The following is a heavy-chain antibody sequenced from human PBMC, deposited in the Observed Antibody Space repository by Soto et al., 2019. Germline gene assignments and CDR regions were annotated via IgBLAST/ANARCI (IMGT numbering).Heavy chain of an antibody. J-gene: IGHJ4*02. V-gene: IGHV3-23*01. Sequence: PGGSLRLSCATSGLTFSNYAMSWVRQAPGGGLEWVSSMSGSSSTTYYADSVKGRFTISRDNSKNTLYLQMNSLRAEDTAVYYCARDGKIYGDYPDYWGQGTLVTVSS. D-gene: IGHD4-17*01. CDR2: MSGSSSTT. CDR1: GLTFSNYA. CDR3: ARDGKIYGDYPDY.